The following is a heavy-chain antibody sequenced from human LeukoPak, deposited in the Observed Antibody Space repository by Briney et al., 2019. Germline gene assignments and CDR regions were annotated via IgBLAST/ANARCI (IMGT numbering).Heavy chain of an antibody. CDR3: AGAGFWSGYNYYYYYYMDV. D-gene: IGHD3-3*01. V-gene: IGHV3-7*01. CDR2: IKQDGSEK. J-gene: IGHJ6*03. Sequence: GGSLRLSCAASGFTFSSYWMSWVRQAPGKGLEWVANIKQDGSEKYYVDSVKGRFTISRDNAKNSLYLQMNSLRAEDTAVYYCAGAGFWSGYNYYYYYYMDVWGKGTTVTVSS. CDR1: GFTFSSYW.